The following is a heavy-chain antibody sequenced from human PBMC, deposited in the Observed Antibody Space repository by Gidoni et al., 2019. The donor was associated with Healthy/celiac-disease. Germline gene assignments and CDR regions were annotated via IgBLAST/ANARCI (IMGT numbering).Heavy chain of an antibody. CDR2: SIPIFGTA. Sequence: QVQLVQSGAVVKKPCYSVRVSCKASGGTFSSYAISWVRQAPGKEREWMGGSIPIFGTANYEQKFQGRCTMTADESTSTAYMELSSLRSEDTAVYYCARGRLAARLFDYWGQGTLVTVSS. V-gene: IGHV1-69*01. CDR3: ARGRLAARLFDY. CDR1: GGTFSSYA. J-gene: IGHJ4*02. D-gene: IGHD6-6*01.